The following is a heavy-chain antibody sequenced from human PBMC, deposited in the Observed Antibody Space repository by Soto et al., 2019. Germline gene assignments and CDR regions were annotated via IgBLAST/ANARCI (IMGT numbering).Heavy chain of an antibody. CDR3: ARHYSSGSRNWFDP. V-gene: IGHV4-39*01. CDR2: IYYSGST. Sequence: PSETLSLTCSVSGGSINSSSYFWGWVRQPPGKGLEWIGSIYYSGSTYYNPSLRSRVTISVDTSKNQFSLKLSSVTAADTAVFYCARHYSSGSRNWFDPWGQGTLVTGSS. J-gene: IGHJ5*02. CDR1: GGSINSSSYF. D-gene: IGHD6-19*01.